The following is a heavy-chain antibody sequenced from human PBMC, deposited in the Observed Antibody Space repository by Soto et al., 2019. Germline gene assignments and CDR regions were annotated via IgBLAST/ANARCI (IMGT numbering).Heavy chain of an antibody. Sequence: EVQLVESGGGLVKPGGSLRLACAASGFTFSSYSMNWVRQAPGKGLEWVSSISSSSSYIYYADSVKGRFTISRDNAKNSLYLQINSLRAEGTAVYSCAREVLWFGELPPSDASDIWGQGTMVTVSS. CDR1: GFTFSSYS. CDR3: AREVLWFGELPPSDASDI. V-gene: IGHV3-21*01. CDR2: ISSSSSYI. J-gene: IGHJ3*02. D-gene: IGHD3-10*01.